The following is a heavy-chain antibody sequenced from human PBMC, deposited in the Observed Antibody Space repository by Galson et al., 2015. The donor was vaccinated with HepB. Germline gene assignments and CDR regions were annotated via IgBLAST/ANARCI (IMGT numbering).Heavy chain of an antibody. J-gene: IGHJ4*02. CDR2: FIPVSQTA. CDR1: GATFYNYT. V-gene: IGHV1-69*13. D-gene: IGHD2-21*01. CDR3: ARDLFDLSEPYSGPFDS. Sequence: SVKVSCKASGATFYNYTINWVRQAPGRGLEWMGRFIPVSQTADYAQRFQGRVTLSADDSTATAYMELRGLRSEDTAVYYCARDLFDLSEPYSGPFDSWGLGTLLSVSS.